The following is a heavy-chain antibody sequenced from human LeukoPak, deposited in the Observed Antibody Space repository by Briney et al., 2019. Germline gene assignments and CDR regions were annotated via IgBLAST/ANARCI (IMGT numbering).Heavy chain of an antibody. Sequence: PGGSLRLSCAASGFTVSRNYMTWVRQAPGKGLEWVSVIHSAGSTYYADSVKGRFTISRDNSKNTVYLQMNSLRAEDTAVYYCARAQAVAGTYRARGQGTLVTVSS. J-gene: IGHJ4*02. V-gene: IGHV3-66*01. CDR1: GFTVSRNY. CDR2: IHSAGST. D-gene: IGHD6-19*01. CDR3: ARAQAVAGTYRA.